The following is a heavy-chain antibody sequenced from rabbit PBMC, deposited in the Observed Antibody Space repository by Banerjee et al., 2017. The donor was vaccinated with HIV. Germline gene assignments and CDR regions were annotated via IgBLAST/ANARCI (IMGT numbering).Heavy chain of an antibody. J-gene: IGHJ4*01. CDR2: IDPVFGSI. D-gene: IGHD2-1*01. V-gene: IGHV1S7*01. Sequence: QSLEESRGDLVTPGGTLTLTCTASGFTISSYHMCWVRQAPGKGLEWIGYIDPVFGSIHYASWVNGRFTISDHNAQNTLYLQLNSLTAADTATYFCARATRTMLINLWGQGTLVTVS. CDR3: ARATRTMLINL. CDR1: GFTISSYH.